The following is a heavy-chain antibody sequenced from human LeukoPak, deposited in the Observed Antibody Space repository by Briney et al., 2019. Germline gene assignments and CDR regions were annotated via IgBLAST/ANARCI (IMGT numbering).Heavy chain of an antibody. J-gene: IGHJ4*02. V-gene: IGHV3-33*01. D-gene: IGHD2-15*01. CDR1: GFTFSSYG. Sequence: PGRSLRLSCAASGFTFSSYGMHWVRQAPGKGLEWVAVIWYDGGNKYYADSVKGRFTISRDNSKNTLYLQMNSLRAEDTAVYYCARENVEGVVGYYFDYWGQGTRSPSPQ. CDR3: ARENVEGVVGYYFDY. CDR2: IWYDGGNK.